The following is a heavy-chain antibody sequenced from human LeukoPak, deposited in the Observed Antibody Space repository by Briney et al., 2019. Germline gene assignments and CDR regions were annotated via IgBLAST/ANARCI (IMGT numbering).Heavy chain of an antibody. CDR1: GFTFSSYA. CDR2: ISGSGGST. V-gene: IGHV3-23*01. D-gene: IGHD4-17*01. Sequence: GGSLRLSCAASGFTFSSYAMSWVRQAPGKGLEWVSAISGSGGSTYYADSVKGRFTISRDNSKNTLYLQMNSLRAEDTAVYYCAKASTMTTVTPWGYWYFDLWGRGTLVTVSS. J-gene: IGHJ2*01. CDR3: AKASTMTTVTPWGYWYFDL.